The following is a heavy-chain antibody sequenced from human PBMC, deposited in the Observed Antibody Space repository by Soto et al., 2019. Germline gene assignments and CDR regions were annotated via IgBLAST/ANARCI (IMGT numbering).Heavy chain of an antibody. V-gene: IGHV1-24*01. CDR3: ATLSNEFWRGPNNWFDT. Sequence: GASVKVSCNVSGNTLTELYMHWVRKDPGQEPEWKGGFDPEDGETIYAQKFQGRVTMTEDTSTDTAYMGVSSLRSENSAVYYCATLSNEFWRGPNNWFDTWGQGXLVNVSS. J-gene: IGHJ5*02. CDR2: FDPEDGET. D-gene: IGHD3-3*01. CDR1: GNTLTELY.